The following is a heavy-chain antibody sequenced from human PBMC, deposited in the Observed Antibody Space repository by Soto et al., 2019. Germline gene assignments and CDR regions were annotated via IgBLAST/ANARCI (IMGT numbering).Heavy chain of an antibody. CDR2: IVVGTDST. CDR3: AADRGGSYGFFDY. Sequence: QVQLVQSGPEVKKPGTSVKVSCQTSGFNFLSSTVQWVRQARGQRLEWVGWIVVGTDSTYYGQDFQGRVSITKDTSTGTAYMELTSLTSEDTAVYFCAADRGGSYGFFDYWGRGTVVSVSS. J-gene: IGHJ4*02. CDR1: GFNFLSST. V-gene: IGHV1-58*01. D-gene: IGHD1-26*01.